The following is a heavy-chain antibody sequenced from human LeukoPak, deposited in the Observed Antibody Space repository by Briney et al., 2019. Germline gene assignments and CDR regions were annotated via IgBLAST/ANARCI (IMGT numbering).Heavy chain of an antibody. CDR2: IKQDGSEK. CDR1: GFTFSSYW. V-gene: IGHV3-7*01. Sequence: PGGSLRLPCAASGFTFSSYWMSWVRQAPGKRLEWVANIKQDGSEKYYVDSVKGRFTISRDNAKNSLYLQMNSLRAEDTAVYYCARDAVVAVAGMYYFDYWGQGTLVTVSS. D-gene: IGHD6-19*01. J-gene: IGHJ4*02. CDR3: ARDAVVAVAGMYYFDY.